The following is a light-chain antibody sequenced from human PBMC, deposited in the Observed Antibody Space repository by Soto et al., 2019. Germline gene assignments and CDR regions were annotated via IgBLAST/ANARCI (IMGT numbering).Light chain of an antibody. CDR2: EVS. Sequence: QSALTQPPSASGSPGQSVTISCTGAYSDIGNYNFVSWYQQHPDKAPKLMIYEVSMRPSGVPDRFSGSKSGNTASLTVSGLQAEDEADYYCSSYAGTNKIVLFGGGTKLTVL. CDR3: SSYAGTNKIVL. CDR1: YSDIGNYNF. J-gene: IGLJ2*01. V-gene: IGLV2-8*01.